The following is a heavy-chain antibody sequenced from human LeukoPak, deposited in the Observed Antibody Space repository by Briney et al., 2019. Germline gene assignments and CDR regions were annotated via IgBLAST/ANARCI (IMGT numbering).Heavy chain of an antibody. CDR1: GYTFTNYG. D-gene: IGHD3-22*01. CDR2: IYPNRGGT. J-gene: IGHJ4*02. V-gene: IGHV1-2*02. CDR3: ARAYDGSGNLDY. Sequence: ASLNVSCKASGYTFTNYGITWVRQAPGQGLEWMGWIYPNRGGTNYAQKFQGRVTMTRDTSINTAYMELSRLRSDDTAVYYCARAYDGSGNLDYWGQGTLVTVSS.